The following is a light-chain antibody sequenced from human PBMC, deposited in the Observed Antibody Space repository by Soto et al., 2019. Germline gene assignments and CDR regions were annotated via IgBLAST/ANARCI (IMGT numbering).Light chain of an antibody. CDR1: QSVSSY. CDR2: DTS. CDR3: QQHKT. Sequence: EIVLTQSPATLSLSPGERATLSCRASQSVSSYLAWYQQKPGQAPRLLIYDTSNRATGIPARFSGSGSGTDFTLTISSLEPEDFAVYYCQQHKTFGQGTKVDI. J-gene: IGKJ1*01. V-gene: IGKV3-11*01.